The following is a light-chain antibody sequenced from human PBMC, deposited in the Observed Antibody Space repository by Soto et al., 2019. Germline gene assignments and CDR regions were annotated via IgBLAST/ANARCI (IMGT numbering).Light chain of an antibody. V-gene: IGLV1-40*01. CDR1: SSNIGAGYD. Sequence: QLVLTQSPSVSGAPGQRVTISCTGSSSNIGAGYDVHWYQQLPGTAPKLLIYGNSNRPSGVPDRFSGSKSGTSASLAITGLQAEDEADYYCQSYDSSLSGPRVFGTGTKLTVL. CDR3: QSYDSSLSGPRV. J-gene: IGLJ1*01. CDR2: GNS.